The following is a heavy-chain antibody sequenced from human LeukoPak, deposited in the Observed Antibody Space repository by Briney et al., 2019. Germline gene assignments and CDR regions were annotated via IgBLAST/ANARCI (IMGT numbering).Heavy chain of an antibody. J-gene: IGHJ6*03. D-gene: IGHD1-26*01. CDR3: AKEEEDVGSHYMDV. CDR2: ISGSGGST. Sequence: GGTLRLSCAASGFIFSSFGMSWVRQAPGKGLEWVSAISGSGGSTYSADSVKGRFTISRDNSKNTLYLQMNSLRAEDTAVYYCAKEEEDVGSHYMDVWGKGTTVTVSS. V-gene: IGHV3-23*01. CDR1: GFIFSSFG.